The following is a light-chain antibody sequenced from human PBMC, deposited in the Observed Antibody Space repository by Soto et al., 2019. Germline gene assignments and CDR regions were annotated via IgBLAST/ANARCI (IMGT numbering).Light chain of an antibody. V-gene: IGLV3-21*02. J-gene: IGLJ2*01. CDR3: QVWDSRSDRVV. CDR1: NIGSKS. CDR2: DDS. Sequence: SYELTQPPSVSVAPGQTTRITCGENNIGSKSVHWYQQMPGQAPVLVVYDDSDRPSGIPERFSGSNSGNTATLTISRVEAGDEDDYYCQVWDSRSDRVVFGGGTKLTVL.